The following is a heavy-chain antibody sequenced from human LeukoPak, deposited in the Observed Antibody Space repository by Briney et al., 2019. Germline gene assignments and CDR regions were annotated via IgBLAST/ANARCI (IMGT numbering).Heavy chain of an antibody. Sequence: SETLSLTCTVSGGSISSGTYYWTWIRPPAGKGLEWIGRIFTTGSTNYNPSLKSRVTISVDTSKNQFSLKLISVTAADTAVYFCARSRYGDLYFDFRGQGTLVTVSS. CDR1: GGSISSGTYY. CDR2: IFTTGST. J-gene: IGHJ4*02. D-gene: IGHD4-17*01. V-gene: IGHV4-61*02. CDR3: ARSRYGDLYFDF.